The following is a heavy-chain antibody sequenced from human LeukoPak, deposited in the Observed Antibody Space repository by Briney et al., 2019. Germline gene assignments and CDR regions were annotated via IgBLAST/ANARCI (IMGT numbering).Heavy chain of an antibody. CDR3: ARDRLRIVGPAGRFDP. Sequence: SETLSLTCAVYGGSFSGYYWSWIRQPPGKGLEWIGAIYHSGSTNYNPSLKSRLTISVDTSKNQFSLKMTSVTAADTAVYYCARDRLRIVGPAGRFDPWGQGTLVTVSS. CDR2: IYHSGST. CDR1: GGSFSGYY. J-gene: IGHJ5*02. V-gene: IGHV4-34*01. D-gene: IGHD1-26*01.